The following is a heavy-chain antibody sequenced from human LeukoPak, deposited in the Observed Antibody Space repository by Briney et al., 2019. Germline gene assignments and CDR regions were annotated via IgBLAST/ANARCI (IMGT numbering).Heavy chain of an antibody. J-gene: IGHJ5*02. CDR2: ISAYNGNT. Sequence: ASVKASCKASGYTFTSYGISWVRQAPGQGLEWMGWISAYNGNTNYAQKLQGRVTMTTDTSTSTAYMELRSLRSDDTAVYYCARGGDLDYDILTGYYNVMYNWFDPWGQGTLVTVSS. D-gene: IGHD3-9*01. V-gene: IGHV1-18*01. CDR3: ARGGDLDYDILTGYYNVMYNWFDP. CDR1: GYTFTSYG.